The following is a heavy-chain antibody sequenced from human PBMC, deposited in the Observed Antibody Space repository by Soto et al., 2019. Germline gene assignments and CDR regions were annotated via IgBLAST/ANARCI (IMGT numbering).Heavy chain of an antibody. CDR2: VYYSGGA. CDR3: LRVLEAATRHTDSDS. CDR1: GVSIDNSHSF. V-gene: IGHV4-39*01. Sequence: KTXETLSLTCEVSGVSIDNSHSFWGWVRQPPGKGLEFIGSVYYSGGAYYSPSLKSRVTVSVDTSKNQLSLRVNSVTAADTAVYYCLRVLEAATRHTDSDSWGQGILVTVYS. D-gene: IGHD2-15*01. J-gene: IGHJ4*02.